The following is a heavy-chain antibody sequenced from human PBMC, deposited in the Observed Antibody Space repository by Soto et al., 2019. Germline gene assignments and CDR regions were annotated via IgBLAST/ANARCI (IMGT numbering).Heavy chain of an antibody. D-gene: IGHD1-26*01. J-gene: IGHJ4*02. CDR1: GYSISSSNW. Sequence: SETLSLTCAVSGYSISSSNWWGWIRQPPGKGLEWIGYIYYSGTTYYNPSLKSRVTMSVDTSKNQFSLKLTSVTAVDTAIYYCARREIQGPIDYWGQRTLVTVSS. V-gene: IGHV4-28*01. CDR3: ARREIQGPIDY. CDR2: IYYSGTT.